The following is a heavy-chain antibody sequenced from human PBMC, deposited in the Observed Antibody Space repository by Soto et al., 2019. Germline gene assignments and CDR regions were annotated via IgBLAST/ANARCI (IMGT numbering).Heavy chain of an antibody. CDR1: GGTFSSYA. Sequence: GASVKVSCKASGGTFSSYAISWVRQAPGQRLEWMGWINAGNGNTKYSQKFQGRVTITRDTSASTAYMELSSLRSEDTAVYYCAREDVYYDTNWFDPWGQGTLVTVSS. CDR3: AREDVYYDTNWFDP. CDR2: INAGNGNT. D-gene: IGHD3-22*01. V-gene: IGHV1-3*01. J-gene: IGHJ5*02.